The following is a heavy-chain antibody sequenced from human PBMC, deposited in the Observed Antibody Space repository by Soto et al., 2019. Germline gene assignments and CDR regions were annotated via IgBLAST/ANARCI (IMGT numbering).Heavy chain of an antibody. CDR1: GGSISSGGYF. J-gene: IGHJ6*02. Sequence: QVQLQESGPGLVKPSQTLSLTCTVSGGSISSGGYFWSWIRQHPGKGLEWIGFIYYSGSTYYNPSIKSRVTISVDTSKHQFSLKLSSVTAADTAVYYCAREGAAPYYYYGMDVWGQGTTVTVSS. CDR2: IYYSGST. V-gene: IGHV4-31*03. D-gene: IGHD6-6*01. CDR3: AREGAAPYYYYGMDV.